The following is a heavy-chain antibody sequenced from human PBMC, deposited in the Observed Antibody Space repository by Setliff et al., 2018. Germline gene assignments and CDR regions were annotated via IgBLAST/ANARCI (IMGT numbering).Heavy chain of an antibody. CDR3: ARDLRGVVSAKGYYDL. Sequence: GGSLRLSCAASGFTFSTYRMHWVRQAPGNGLEWVAFISFDGDNIYYADSVNGRFTVSRENSKNTVYLQLSSLRSEDTAVYYCARDLRGVVSAKGYYDLWGLGTLVTVSS. J-gene: IGHJ4*02. CDR1: GFTFSTYR. D-gene: IGHD2-21*02. CDR2: ISFDGDNI. V-gene: IGHV3-30-3*01.